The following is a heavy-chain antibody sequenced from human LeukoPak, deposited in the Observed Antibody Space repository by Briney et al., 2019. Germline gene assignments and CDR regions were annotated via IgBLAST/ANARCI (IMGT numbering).Heavy chain of an antibody. D-gene: IGHD2-21*01. V-gene: IGHV7-4-1*02. Sequence: ASVKVSCKTSGYTFSTYAMNWVRQAPGQGLEWVGWINTKTGNPTYAQGFTGRFVFSLDTSVSKAYMQISSLQAEDTAVYYCARSNNDGDCLWVGFDYWGQGTLVTVSS. CDR2: INTKTGNP. CDR3: ARSNNDGDCLWVGFDY. J-gene: IGHJ4*02. CDR1: GYTFSTYA.